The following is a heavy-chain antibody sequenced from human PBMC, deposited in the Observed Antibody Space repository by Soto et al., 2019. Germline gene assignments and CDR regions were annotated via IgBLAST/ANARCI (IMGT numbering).Heavy chain of an antibody. Sequence: PSETLSLTCTVTGGSISSSSYYWGWIRQPPGKGLEWIGSIYYSGSTYYNPSLKSRVNISVDTSKNHFSLKLSSVTAADTAVYYCARARIVVAGTIVDYWGQGTLVTVSS. J-gene: IGHJ4*02. CDR1: GGSISSSSYY. CDR3: ARARIVVAGTIVDY. V-gene: IGHV4-39*02. CDR2: IYYSGST. D-gene: IGHD6-19*01.